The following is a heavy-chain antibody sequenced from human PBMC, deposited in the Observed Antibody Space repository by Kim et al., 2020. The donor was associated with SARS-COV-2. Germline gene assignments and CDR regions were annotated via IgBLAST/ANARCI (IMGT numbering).Heavy chain of an antibody. CDR1: GYTFTSYG. J-gene: IGHJ6*02. CDR3: ARVTDPWAAVAGWNYYYGMDV. V-gene: IGHV1-18*04. D-gene: IGHD6-19*01. CDR2: ISAYIGNT. Sequence: ASVKVSCKASGYTFTSYGISWVRQAPGQGLEWMGWISAYIGNTNYAQKLQGRVTMTTDTSTSTAYMELRSLRSDDTAVYYCARVTDPWAAVAGWNYYYGMDVWGQGTTVTVSS.